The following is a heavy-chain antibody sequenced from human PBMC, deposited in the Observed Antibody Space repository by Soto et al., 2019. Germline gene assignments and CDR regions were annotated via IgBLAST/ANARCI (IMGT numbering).Heavy chain of an antibody. CDR3: VKGGNRGSGFDY. CDR2: ISWDGVKT. Sequence: VHLAQSGGVVVQPGGSLRLSCAASGFTFDDYPMHWVRQVPGKGLEWVSHISWDGVKTYYADSLRGRFTISRDNSQNSLYLEMRSLTTDDTAFYYCVKGGNRGSGFDYWGQGSLVTVSS. V-gene: IGHV3-43*01. J-gene: IGHJ4*02. D-gene: IGHD3-10*01. CDR1: GFTFDDYP.